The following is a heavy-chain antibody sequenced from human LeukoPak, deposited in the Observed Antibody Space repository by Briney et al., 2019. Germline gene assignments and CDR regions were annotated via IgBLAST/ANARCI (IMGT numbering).Heavy chain of an antibody. CDR3: ATVPRIPAVGNTEYFQY. D-gene: IGHD6-13*01. V-gene: IGHV5-51*01. CDR2: VNPADSDT. Sequence: GESLKSSCKGSGYSFTSYWIGWVRQMPGKGLEWMGIVNPADSDTRYSPSFEGQVTISVDKSISTAYLQWSSLQASDSAIYYCATVPRIPAVGNTEYFQYWGQGTLVTVSS. J-gene: IGHJ1*01. CDR1: GYSFTSYW.